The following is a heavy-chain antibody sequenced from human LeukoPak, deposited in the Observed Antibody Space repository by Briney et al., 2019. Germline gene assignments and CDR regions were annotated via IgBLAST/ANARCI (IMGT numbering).Heavy chain of an antibody. V-gene: IGHV1-69*04. J-gene: IGHJ4*02. D-gene: IGHD1-26*01. CDR2: IIPILGIA. Sequence: ASVKVSCKASGGTFSSYAISWVRQAPGQGLEWMGRIIPILGIANYAQKFQGRVTITADKSTSTAYMELSSLRSEDTAVYYCASGGYYAYYFDYWGQGTLVTVSS. CDR3: ASGGYYAYYFDY. CDR1: GGTFSSYA.